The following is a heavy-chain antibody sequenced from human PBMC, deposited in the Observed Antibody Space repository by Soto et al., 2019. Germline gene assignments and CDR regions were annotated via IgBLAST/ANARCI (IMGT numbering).Heavy chain of an antibody. Sequence: TLVNPTQTLTLTCTFSGFSLSTRAVGVGWIRQPPGKALEWLALIYWNDDKRYSPSLKNRLTITKDTSKNHVVLTMTNMDPVDTATYYCAHRHELGSFDIWGQGTKVTVSS. CDR3: AHRHELGSFDI. D-gene: IGHD1-26*01. CDR2: IYWNDDK. J-gene: IGHJ3*02. V-gene: IGHV2-5*01. CDR1: GFSLSTRAVG.